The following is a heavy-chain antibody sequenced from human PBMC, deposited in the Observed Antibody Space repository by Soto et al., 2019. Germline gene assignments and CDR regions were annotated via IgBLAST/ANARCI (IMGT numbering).Heavy chain of an antibody. D-gene: IGHD3-10*01. Sequence: QAHLVQSGAEVKKPGASVKVSCKASGYTFTNYDINWVRQAPGQGLEWMGWISTYTGNTNYAQKLQGGVTMTTDTSTSTAYMELRSLRSDDTAVYYCARGYYYGSGRPTPGGMDVWGQGTTVTVSS. V-gene: IGHV1-18*01. CDR3: ARGYYYGSGRPTPGGMDV. CDR2: ISTYTGNT. CDR1: GYTFTNYD. J-gene: IGHJ6*02.